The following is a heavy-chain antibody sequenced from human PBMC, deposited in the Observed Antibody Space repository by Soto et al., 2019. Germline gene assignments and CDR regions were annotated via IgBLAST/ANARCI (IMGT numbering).Heavy chain of an antibody. CDR2: IHHGQNA. D-gene: IGHD3-3*01. V-gene: IGHV4-38-2*01. J-gene: IGHJ4*02. Sequence: QVQLQESGPGVVKPSETLSLTCVVSGYVISSGYYWGWIRQSPGKGLEWIGSIHHGQNALYNPSLKGRVTISIDTSKNQLSLKVSSVTAADTARYYCARGWTEVASAYWGQGLLVTVSS. CDR3: ARGWTEVASAY. CDR1: GYVISSGYY.